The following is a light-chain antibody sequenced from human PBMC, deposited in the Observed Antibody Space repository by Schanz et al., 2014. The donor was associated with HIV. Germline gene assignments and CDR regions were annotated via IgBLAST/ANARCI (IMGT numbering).Light chain of an antibody. Sequence: EIVLTQSPGTLSLSPGERGTLSCRASQSVKSNFIGWYQQKPGQAPRLLIFGASNRATGIPDRFSGGGFGTDFTLTINRVEPADFAVYYWQQYGSSPPITFGQGTRLE. V-gene: IGKV3-20*01. CDR3: QQYGSSPPIT. J-gene: IGKJ5*01. CDR2: GAS. CDR1: QSVKSNF.